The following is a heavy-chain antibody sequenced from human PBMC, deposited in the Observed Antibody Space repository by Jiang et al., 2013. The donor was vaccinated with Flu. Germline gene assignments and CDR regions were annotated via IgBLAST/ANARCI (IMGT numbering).Heavy chain of an antibody. D-gene: IGHD2/OR15-2a*01. Sequence: SAISGSGGSTYYADSVKGRFTISRDNSKNTLYLQMNSLRAEDTAVYYCAKDQEYPSPTDAFDIWGQGTMVTVSS. V-gene: IGHV3-23*01. CDR3: AKDQEYPSPTDAFDI. CDR2: ISGSGGST. J-gene: IGHJ3*02.